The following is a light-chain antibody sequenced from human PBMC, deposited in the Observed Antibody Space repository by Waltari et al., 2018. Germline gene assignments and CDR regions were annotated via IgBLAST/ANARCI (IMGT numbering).Light chain of an antibody. CDR3: QKYDRLPAM. J-gene: IGKJ1*01. Sequence: EIVLTQSPGTLSLSPGETATLSCRASQTVGKALTWYQQKPGQAPRLLIYDTSRRAPGIPDRFSGSVFGTDFSLTISRLEPEDFAVYYCQKYDRLPAMFGQGTKVEIK. CDR1: QTVGKA. V-gene: IGKV3-20*01. CDR2: DTS.